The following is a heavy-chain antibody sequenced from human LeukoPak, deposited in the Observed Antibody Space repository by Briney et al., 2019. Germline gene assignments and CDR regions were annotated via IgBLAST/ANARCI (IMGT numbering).Heavy chain of an antibody. Sequence: GGSLRLSCAASGFPFSEYSMNWVRQAPGKGLEWISYIGISSGNTKYADSVKGRFTVSGDNARNPLHLQMNSLRVEDTAVYYCARDHNYAFDNWGQGTLVTVSS. CDR2: IGISSGNT. CDR3: ARDHNYAFDN. J-gene: IGHJ4*02. D-gene: IGHD1-1*01. CDR1: GFPFSEYS. V-gene: IGHV3-11*06.